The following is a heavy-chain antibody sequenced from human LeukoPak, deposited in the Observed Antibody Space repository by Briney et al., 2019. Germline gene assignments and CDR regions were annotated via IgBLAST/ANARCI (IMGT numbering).Heavy chain of an antibody. CDR1: GGSISSYY. V-gene: IGHV4-59*01. D-gene: IGHD3-3*01. CDR2: IYYSGST. J-gene: IGHJ4*02. CDR3: ARIPYDFWSGSAFDY. Sequence: SETLSLTCTVSGGSISSYYWSWIRQPPGKGLEWIGYIYYSGSTNYNPSLKSRVTISVDTSKNQFSLKLSSVTAADTAVYYCARIPYDFWSGSAFDYWGQGTLVTVSS.